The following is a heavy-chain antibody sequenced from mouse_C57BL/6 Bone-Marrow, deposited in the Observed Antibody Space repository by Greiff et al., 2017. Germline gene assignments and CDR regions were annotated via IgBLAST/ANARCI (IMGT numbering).Heavy chain of an antibody. V-gene: IGHV1-81*01. D-gene: IGHD1-1*01. CDR1: GYTFTSYG. Sequence: VQLQQSGAELARPGASVKLSCKASGYTFTSYGISWVKQRTGQGLEWIGEIYPRSGNTYYNEKFKGKDTLTANKSSSTAYMELRSLTSEDSAVYFCARESVRGYYGSSYRYFDVWGTGTTVTVSS. CDR3: ARESVRGYYGSSYRYFDV. CDR2: IYPRSGNT. J-gene: IGHJ1*03.